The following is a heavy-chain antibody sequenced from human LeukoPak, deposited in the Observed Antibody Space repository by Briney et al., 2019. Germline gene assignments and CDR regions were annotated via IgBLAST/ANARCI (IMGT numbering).Heavy chain of an antibody. D-gene: IGHD2-2*01. J-gene: IGHJ6*02. Sequence: SVKVSCKASGGTFSSYAISWVRQAPGQGLEWMGRIIPILGIANYAQKFQGRVTITADKSTSTAYMELSSLRSEDTAVYYCAGGRLPAADYYYYGMDVWGQGTTVTVSS. CDR1: GGTFSSYA. V-gene: IGHV1-69*04. CDR2: IIPILGIA. CDR3: AGGRLPAADYYYYGMDV.